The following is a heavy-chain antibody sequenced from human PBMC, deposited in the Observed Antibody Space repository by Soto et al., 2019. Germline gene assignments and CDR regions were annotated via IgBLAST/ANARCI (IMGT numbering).Heavy chain of an antibody. J-gene: IGHJ4*02. Sequence: SVKVSCKASGGTFSSYAISWVRQAPGQGLEWMGGIIPIFGTASYAQKFQGRVTITADESTSTAYMELSSLRSEDTAVYYCARSGKRIQLWFFLDYWGQGTLVTVSS. D-gene: IGHD5-18*01. CDR3: ARSGKRIQLWFFLDY. CDR1: GGTFSSYA. CDR2: IIPIFGTA. V-gene: IGHV1-69*13.